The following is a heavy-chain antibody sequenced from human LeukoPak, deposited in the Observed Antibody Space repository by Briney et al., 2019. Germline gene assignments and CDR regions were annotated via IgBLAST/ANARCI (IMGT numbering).Heavy chain of an antibody. CDR3: ARDQGSGYYYDSSGYYPLDY. V-gene: IGHV3-21*01. Sequence: PGGSLRLSCAASGFTFSSYSMNWVRQAPGKGLEWVSSISSSSSYIYYVASVKGRFTISRDNAKNSLYLQMNSLRAEDTAVYYCARDQGSGYYYDSSGYYPLDYWGQGTLVTVSS. CDR1: GFTFSSYS. D-gene: IGHD3-22*01. CDR2: ISSSSSYI. J-gene: IGHJ4*02.